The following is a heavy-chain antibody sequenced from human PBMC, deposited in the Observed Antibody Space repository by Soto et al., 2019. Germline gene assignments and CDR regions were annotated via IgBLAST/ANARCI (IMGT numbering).Heavy chain of an antibody. J-gene: IGHJ5*02. Sequence: RLVQSGAEVKKPGASVKVSCKAVGYTFSSYGISWVRQAPGQGLEWMGWISGYNGNKNYAQKFQGRVIMTTDTSKSIAYKELRMLVSDDRVVHYCARECSGGSCNSLSLGQGTLVTVSS. V-gene: IGHV1-18*01. D-gene: IGHD2-15*01. CDR2: ISGYNGNK. CDR1: GYTFSSYG. CDR3: ARECSGGSCNSLS.